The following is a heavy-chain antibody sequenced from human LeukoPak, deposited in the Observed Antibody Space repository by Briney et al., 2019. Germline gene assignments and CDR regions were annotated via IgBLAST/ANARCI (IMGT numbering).Heavy chain of an antibody. CDR2: INHSGST. CDR3: ARGRSRRYYYGMDV. V-gene: IGHV4-34*01. CDR1: GGSISGYY. J-gene: IGHJ6*02. Sequence: PSETLSLTCTVSGGSISGYYWSWIRQPPGKGLEWIGEINHSGSTNYNPSLKSRVTISVDTSKNQFSLKLSSVTAADTAVYYCARGRSRRYYYGMDVWGQGTTVTVSS.